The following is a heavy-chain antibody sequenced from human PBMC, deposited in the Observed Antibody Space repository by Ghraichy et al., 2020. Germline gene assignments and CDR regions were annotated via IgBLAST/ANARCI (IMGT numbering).Heavy chain of an antibody. D-gene: IGHD3-10*01. V-gene: IGHV3-30*02. CDR1: GFTFSSYG. CDR3: AKDTNYYGSGYYYGMDV. J-gene: IGHJ6*02. Sequence: GESLNISCAASGFTFSSYGMHWVRQAPGKGLEWVAFIRYDGSNKYYADSVKGRFTISRDNSKNTLYLQMNSLRAEDTAVYYCAKDTNYYGSGYYYGMDVWGQGTTVTVSS. CDR2: IRYDGSNK.